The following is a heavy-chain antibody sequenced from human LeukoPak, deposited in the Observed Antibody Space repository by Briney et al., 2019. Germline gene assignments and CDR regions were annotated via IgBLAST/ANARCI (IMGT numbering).Heavy chain of an antibody. Sequence: ASVKVSCKASGYTFTGYYMHWVRQAPGQGLEWMGRINPNSGDTNYAQKFQGRVTMTRDTSISTAYMELSRLRSDDTAVYYCARDYCSSTSCLFDYWGQGTLVTVSS. CDR2: INPNSGDT. D-gene: IGHD2-2*01. CDR3: ARDYCSSTSCLFDY. CDR1: GYTFTGYY. V-gene: IGHV1-2*06. J-gene: IGHJ4*02.